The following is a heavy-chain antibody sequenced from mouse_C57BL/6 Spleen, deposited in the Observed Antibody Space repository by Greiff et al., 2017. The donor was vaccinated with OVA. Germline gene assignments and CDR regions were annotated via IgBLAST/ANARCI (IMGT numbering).Heavy chain of an antibody. Sequence: QVQLQQPGAELVKPGASVKLSCKASGYTFTNYWMHWVKQRPGQGLEWIGMIPPNSGSTNYNENFKSTATLTVDNSSSTAYMQLRSLTSEDSEVDNCARVCGSSYWYYEVWGTGTTVTFSS. V-gene: IGHV1-64*01. J-gene: IGHJ1*03. D-gene: IGHD1-1*01. CDR2: IPPNSGST. CDR1: GYTFTNYW. CDR3: ARVCGSSYWYYEV.